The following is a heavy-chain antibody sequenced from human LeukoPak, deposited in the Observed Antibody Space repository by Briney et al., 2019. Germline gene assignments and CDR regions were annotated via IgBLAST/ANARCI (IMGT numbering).Heavy chain of an antibody. CDR1: GFTFSDYS. D-gene: IGHD6-13*01. V-gene: IGHV3-48*01. CDR3: ASRSINWYRGNNWSDP. CDR2: INSDGKTT. Sequence: LSGGSLRLSCAASGFTFSDYSMNWVRQAPGKGLEDLSYINSDGKTTWYADSVKGRFTASRDNAKNSLYLQMNSLRVEDTAVYYCASRSINWYRGNNWSDPWGQGTLVTVSS. J-gene: IGHJ5*02.